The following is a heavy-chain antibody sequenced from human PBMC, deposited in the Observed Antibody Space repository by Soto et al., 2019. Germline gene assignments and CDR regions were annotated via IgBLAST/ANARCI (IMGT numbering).Heavy chain of an antibody. Sequence: QVQLVQSGAEVKKPGASVKVSCKASGYTFSDYYMSWIRQAPGKGLEWVSYISSSGSTIYYADSVKGRFTISRDNAKNSLYLQMNSLRAEDTAVYYCARDGEGTMVRGVIRGNWFDPWGQGTLVTVSS. CDR2: ISSSGSTI. V-gene: IGHV3-11*01. J-gene: IGHJ5*02. CDR3: ARDGEGTMVRGVIRGNWFDP. CDR1: GYTFSDYY. D-gene: IGHD3-10*01.